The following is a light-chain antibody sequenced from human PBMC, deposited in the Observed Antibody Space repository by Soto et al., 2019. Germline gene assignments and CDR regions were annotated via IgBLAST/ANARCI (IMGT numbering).Light chain of an antibody. Sequence: QSVLTQPPSVSGAPGQRVTISCTGSSSNIGAGYDLHWYQQLPGTAPKLLIYANSNRPSGVPDRFSGSRSGTSASLAITGLQSEDEADYYCQSYDISLRGRVFGGGTKLTVL. CDR3: QSYDISLRGRV. J-gene: IGLJ3*02. V-gene: IGLV1-40*01. CDR2: ANS. CDR1: SSNIGAGYD.